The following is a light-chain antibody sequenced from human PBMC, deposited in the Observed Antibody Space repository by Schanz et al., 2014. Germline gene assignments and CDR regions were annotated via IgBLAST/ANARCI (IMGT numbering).Light chain of an antibody. J-gene: IGLJ3*02. V-gene: IGLV1-44*01. CDR3: AAWDDSLSGPNWV. Sequence: QSVLTQPPSVSATPGQKVTISCSGSSSNIGDNSVSWYQHFPGTAPKVLIYSSTQRPSGVPDRFSGSKSGTSASLAISGLQSEDEADYYCAAWDDSLSGPNWVFGGGTKLTVL. CDR2: SST. CDR1: SSNIGDNS.